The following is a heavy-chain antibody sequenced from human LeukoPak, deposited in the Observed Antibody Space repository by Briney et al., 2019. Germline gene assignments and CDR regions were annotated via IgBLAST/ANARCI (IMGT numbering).Heavy chain of an antibody. CDR3: AKDHNILTGYHDY. Sequence: GGSLTLSCAASGFTFSSYAMIWLPPAPGRGREGVSAICGRGGSTYYADSVKCRFTIPRDNSKNTLYLQMNSMRAEDTAVYYWAKDHNILTGYHDYWGQGTLVTVSS. V-gene: IGHV3-23*01. J-gene: IGHJ4*02. D-gene: IGHD3-9*01. CDR1: GFTFSSYA. CDR2: ICGRGGST.